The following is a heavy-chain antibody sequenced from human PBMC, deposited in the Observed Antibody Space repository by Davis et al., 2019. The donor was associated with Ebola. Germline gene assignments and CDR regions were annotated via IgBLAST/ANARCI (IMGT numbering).Heavy chain of an antibody. J-gene: IGHJ5*02. CDR3: ARSLLRFLEGPDT. Sequence: SDTLSLTCIVSDYSISSGYYWGWIRQPPGKGLEWIGSILHSGRATSYNPSLKSRVSMTVDTSKNQLSLKLSHVAAADTAVYYCARSLLRFLEGPDTWGQGSLVTVSS. V-gene: IGHV4-38-2*02. CDR2: ILHSGRAT. CDR1: DYSISSGYY. D-gene: IGHD3-3*01.